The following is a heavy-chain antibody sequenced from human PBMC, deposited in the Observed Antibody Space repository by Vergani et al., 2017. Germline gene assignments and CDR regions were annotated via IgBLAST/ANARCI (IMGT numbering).Heavy chain of an antibody. J-gene: IGHJ4*02. Sequence: EVQLVESGGGLVKPGGSLRLSCAASGFTFINAWMSWVRQAPGKGLEWVGRIKSKTDGGTTDYAAPVKGRFTISRDDSKNTLYLQMNSLKTEDTAVYYCTTDGARRITIFGVVIFDYWGQGTLVTVSS. D-gene: IGHD3-3*01. CDR3: TTDGARRITIFGVVIFDY. CDR1: GFTFINAW. V-gene: IGHV3-15*01. CDR2: IKSKTDGGTT.